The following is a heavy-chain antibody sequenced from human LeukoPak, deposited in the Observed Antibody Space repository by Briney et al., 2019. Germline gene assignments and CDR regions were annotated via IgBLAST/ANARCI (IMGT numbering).Heavy chain of an antibody. CDR1: GGSISSYY. Sequence: PSETLSLTCTVSGGSISSYYWSWIRQPPGKGLEWVGYIFYSGSTSYNPSLKSRVTISVDTSKNQFSLKLSSVTAADTAVYYCASYAMVRGVINAFDIWGQGTMVTVSS. CDR3: ASYAMVRGVINAFDI. D-gene: IGHD3-10*01. V-gene: IGHV4-59*01. CDR2: IFYSGST. J-gene: IGHJ3*02.